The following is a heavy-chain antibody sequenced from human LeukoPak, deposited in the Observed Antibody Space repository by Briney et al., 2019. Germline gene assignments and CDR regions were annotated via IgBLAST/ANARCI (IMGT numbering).Heavy chain of an antibody. Sequence: PGGSLRLSCAASGFTFSSYGMHWVRQAPDKGLEWVAVISYDGSNKYYADSVKGRFTISRDNSKNTLYLQMNSLRAEDTAVYYCAKDSKVLPSTQWYFQHWGQGTLVTVSS. CDR1: GFTFSSYG. J-gene: IGHJ1*01. CDR3: AKDSKVLPSTQWYFQH. D-gene: IGHD3-10*01. CDR2: ISYDGSNK. V-gene: IGHV3-30*18.